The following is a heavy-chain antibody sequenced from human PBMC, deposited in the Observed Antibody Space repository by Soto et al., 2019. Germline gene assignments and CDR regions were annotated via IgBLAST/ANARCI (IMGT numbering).Heavy chain of an antibody. V-gene: IGHV3-23*01. CDR3: AKGSGNVVVVADTGY. Sequence: GRSLRLSWAPSAFTFTSCAISWVRQAPGKGLEWVSAISGSGGSTYYADSVKGRFAISRDNSKNTLYLQMNSLRAEDTAVYYCAKGSGNVVVVADTGYWGQGTLVTVSS. CDR1: AFTFTSCA. J-gene: IGHJ4*02. CDR2: ISGSGGST. D-gene: IGHD2-15*01.